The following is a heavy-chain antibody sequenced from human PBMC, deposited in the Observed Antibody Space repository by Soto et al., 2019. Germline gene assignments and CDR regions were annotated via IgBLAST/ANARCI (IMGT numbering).Heavy chain of an antibody. CDR3: ARVELDGTRYYYYYGMDV. V-gene: IGHV4-39*01. CDR1: GGSISSSSYY. D-gene: IGHD1-1*01. Sequence: PSETLSLACTVYGGSISSSSYYWGWIRQPPGKGLEWIGSIYYSGSTYYNPSLKSRVTISVDTSKNQFSLKLSSVTAADTAVYYCARVELDGTRYYYYYGMDVCVQATMIT. J-gene: IGHJ6*02. CDR2: IYYSGST.